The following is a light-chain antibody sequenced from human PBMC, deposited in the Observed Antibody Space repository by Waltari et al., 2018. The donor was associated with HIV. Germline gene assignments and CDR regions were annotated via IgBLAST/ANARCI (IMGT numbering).Light chain of an antibody. Sequence: EIVLTQSPATLSLSQGERDTLSCRASPGVSSYLAWYQQKPGQAPRLLIYDASNRATGIPARFSGSGSGTDFTLTISSLEPEDFAVYYCQQRSNWPPFGQGTRLEIK. V-gene: IGKV3-11*01. CDR1: PGVSSY. CDR3: QQRSNWPP. J-gene: IGKJ5*01. CDR2: DAS.